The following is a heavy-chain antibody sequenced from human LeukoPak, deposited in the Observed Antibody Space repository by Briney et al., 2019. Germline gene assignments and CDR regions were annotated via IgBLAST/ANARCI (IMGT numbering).Heavy chain of an antibody. V-gene: IGHV3-7*01. D-gene: IGHD2-2*01. CDR2: IKQDGSEK. J-gene: IGHJ6*02. Sequence: PGGSLRLSCAGSGFTFSAYWMSWVRQAPGKGLEWVANIKQDGSEKYYVDSVKGRFTISRDNAKNSLYLQMNSLRAEDTAVYYCARERKVGRSSTSCSLAYYYYGMDVWGQGTTVTVSS. CDR3: ARERKVGRSSTSCSLAYYYYGMDV. CDR1: GFTFSAYW.